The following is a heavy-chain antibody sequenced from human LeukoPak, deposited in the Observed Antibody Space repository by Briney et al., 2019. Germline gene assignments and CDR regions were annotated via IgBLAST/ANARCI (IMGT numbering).Heavy chain of an antibody. CDR1: GFTFSSYG. CDR2: IRFDGSYK. Sequence: GGSLRLSCAASGFTFSSYGMHWVRQAPGKGLEWVAFIRFDGSYKDYADSVKGRFTISRDKSKNTLYLQMNSLRAEDTAVYYCASRPGIAVDYWGQGTLVTVSS. J-gene: IGHJ4*02. D-gene: IGHD6-13*01. V-gene: IGHV3-30*02. CDR3: ASRPGIAVDY.